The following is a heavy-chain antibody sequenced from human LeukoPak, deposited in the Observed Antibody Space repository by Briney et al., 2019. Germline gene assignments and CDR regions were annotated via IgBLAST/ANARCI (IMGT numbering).Heavy chain of an antibody. CDR3: ARVVAVAASDS. D-gene: IGHD6-19*01. CDR2: ISSSSTI. Sequence: GGSLRLSCAASGFTFSSYSMKWVRQAPGKGLEWVSCISSSSTIYYADSVKGRFTISRDNDKNSLYLQMNSLRDEDTAVYYCARVVAVAASDSWGQGTLVTVSS. V-gene: IGHV3-48*02. CDR1: GFTFSSYS. J-gene: IGHJ4*02.